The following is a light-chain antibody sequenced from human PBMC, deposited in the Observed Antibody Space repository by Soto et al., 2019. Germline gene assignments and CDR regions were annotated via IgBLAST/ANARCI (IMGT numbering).Light chain of an antibody. Sequence: QSALTQPPSASGSPGQSVTISCTGTRSDIGGYNYVSWYQHQPGKAPKVIMYDVTKRPSGVPDRFSGSKSGNTASLAVSGLQAEDEAHYYCCAYGGSGNWVFGGGTKVTVL. J-gene: IGLJ3*02. V-gene: IGLV2-8*01. CDR2: DVT. CDR1: RSDIGGYNY. CDR3: CAYGGSGNWV.